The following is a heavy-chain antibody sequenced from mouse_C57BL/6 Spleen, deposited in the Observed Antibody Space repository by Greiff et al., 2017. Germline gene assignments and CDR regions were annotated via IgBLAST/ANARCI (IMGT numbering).Heavy chain of an antibody. D-gene: IGHD1-1*01. J-gene: IGHJ1*03. CDR1: GFTFSSYA. CDR3: TRDNYYYGSGYFDV. V-gene: IGHV5-9-1*02. CDR2: ISSGGDYI. Sequence: EVQLVESGEGLVKPGGSLKLSCAASGFTFSSYAMSWVRQTPEKRLEWVAYISSGGDYIYYADTVKGRFTISRDNARNTLYLQMSSLKSEDTAMYYCTRDNYYYGSGYFDVWGTGTTVTVSS.